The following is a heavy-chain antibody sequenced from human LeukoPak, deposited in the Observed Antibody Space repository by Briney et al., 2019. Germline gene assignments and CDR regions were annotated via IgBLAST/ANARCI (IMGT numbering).Heavy chain of an antibody. CDR1: GGTFSSYA. D-gene: IGHD6-13*01. J-gene: IGHJ4*02. CDR2: IIPIFGTA. V-gene: IGHV1-69*01. CDR3: ARGGYSSSPFDY. Sequence: SVKVSCKASGGTFSSYAISWVRQAPGQGLEWMGGIIPIFGTANYAQKFQGRVTITADESTSTAYMELSSLRSEDTAVYYCARGGYSSSPFDYWGQGTLVTVSS.